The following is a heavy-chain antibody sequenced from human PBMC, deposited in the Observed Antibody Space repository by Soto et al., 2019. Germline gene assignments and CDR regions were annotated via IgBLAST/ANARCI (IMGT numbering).Heavy chain of an antibody. CDR1: GGSISSGGYS. Sequence: QLQLQDSGSGLVKPSQTLSLTCAVSGGSISSGGYSWTWIRQPPGEGLEWIGYIYHSGSTYYIPTLKSRVTISVDVSKNQFSLKLSSVTAADTAVYYCARAGGLGAVSVDYWGQGTLVTVSS. CDR2: IYHSGST. J-gene: IGHJ4*02. V-gene: IGHV4-30-2*01. D-gene: IGHD6-19*01. CDR3: ARAGGLGAVSVDY.